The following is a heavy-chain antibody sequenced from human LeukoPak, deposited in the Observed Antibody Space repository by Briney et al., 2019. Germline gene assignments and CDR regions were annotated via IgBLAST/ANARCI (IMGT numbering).Heavy chain of an antibody. CDR2: IYHSGST. CDR3: ARGGGADYRENYYYYYGMDV. CDR1: GGSISSGGYS. D-gene: IGHD4-11*01. J-gene: IGHJ6*02. V-gene: IGHV4-30-2*01. Sequence: PSETLSLTCTVSGGSISSGGYSWSWIRQPPGKGLEWIGYIYHSGSTYYNPSLKSRVTTSVDRSKNQSSLKLSSVTAADTAVYYCARGGGADYRENYYYYYGMDVWGQGTTVTVSS.